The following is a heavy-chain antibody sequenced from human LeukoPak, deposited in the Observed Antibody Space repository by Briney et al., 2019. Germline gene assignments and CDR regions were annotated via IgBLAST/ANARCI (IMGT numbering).Heavy chain of an antibody. CDR2: IIPIFGTA. Sequence: SVKVSCKASGGTFSSYAISWVRQAPGQGLEWMGGIIPIFGTANYAQKFQGRVTITADESTSTAYMELSSLRSEDTAVYHCARSYYDVLGAFDYWGQGTLVTVSS. D-gene: IGHD3-9*01. CDR1: GGTFSSYA. J-gene: IGHJ4*02. CDR3: ARSYYDVLGAFDY. V-gene: IGHV1-69*13.